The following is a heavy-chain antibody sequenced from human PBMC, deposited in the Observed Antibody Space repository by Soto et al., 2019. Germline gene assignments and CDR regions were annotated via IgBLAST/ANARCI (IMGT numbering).Heavy chain of an antibody. Sequence: QVQLQESGPGLVKPSGTLSLTCAVSGGSISSSNWWSWVRQPPGKGLEWIGEIYHSGSTSYNPSLKSRVSISVDQSKNQFSLNLSSVTAADTAVYYCERYYTGNRPLDYWGQGTLVTVSS. J-gene: IGHJ4*02. D-gene: IGHD1-26*01. V-gene: IGHV4-4*02. CDR2: IYHSGST. CDR3: ERYYTGNRPLDY. CDR1: GGSISSSNW.